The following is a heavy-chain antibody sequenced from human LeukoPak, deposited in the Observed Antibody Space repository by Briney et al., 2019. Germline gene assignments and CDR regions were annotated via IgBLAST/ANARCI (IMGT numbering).Heavy chain of an antibody. CDR2: INHSGST. D-gene: IGHD6-19*01. V-gene: IGHV4-34*01. CDR3: ARVGAGIAVAGTWP. Sequence: PSETLSLTCAVYGGSFSGYYWSWIRQPPGKGLEWIGEINHSGSTNYNPSLKSRVTISVDTSKNQFSLKLSSVTAADTAVYYCARVGAGIAVAGTWPWGQGTLVTVSS. J-gene: IGHJ5*02. CDR1: GGSFSGYY.